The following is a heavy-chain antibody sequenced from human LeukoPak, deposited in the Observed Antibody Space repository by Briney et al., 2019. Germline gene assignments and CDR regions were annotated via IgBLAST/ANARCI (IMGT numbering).Heavy chain of an antibody. V-gene: IGHV4-39*01. CDR1: GGSISRSTYY. CDR2: ISYSGST. J-gene: IGHJ4*02. CDR3: ARLRYYDPLTGYYDVWYFDN. D-gene: IGHD3-9*01. Sequence: SETLSLTCTVSGGSISRSTYYWGWIRQPPGRRLEWIGSISYSGSTYYNPSLKSRVTISVDTSNNYFSLRLTSVTAADTAVYYCARLRYYDPLTGYYDVWYFDNWGQGTLVTVSS.